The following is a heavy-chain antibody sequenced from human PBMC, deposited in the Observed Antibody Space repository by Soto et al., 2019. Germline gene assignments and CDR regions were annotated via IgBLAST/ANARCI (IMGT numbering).Heavy chain of an antibody. CDR1: GYTFTSYY. Sequence: QVQLVQSGAEVKKPGASVKVSCKASGYTFTSYYMHWVRQAPGQGLEWMGIINPSGGSTSYAQKYRVKVTMTRDTSTRTVYLELSSLRSEDTAVYYCARETVTMVRGVIITGRWFDPWGQGTLVTVSS. V-gene: IGHV1-46*01. CDR3: ARETVTMVRGVIITGRWFDP. D-gene: IGHD3-10*01. CDR2: INPSGGST. J-gene: IGHJ5*02.